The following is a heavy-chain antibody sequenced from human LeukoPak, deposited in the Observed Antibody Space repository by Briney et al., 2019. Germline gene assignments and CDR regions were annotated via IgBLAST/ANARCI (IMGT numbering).Heavy chain of an antibody. Sequence: RTGGSLRLSCAASGFTFSSYSMNWVRKAPGKGLEWVSYISSSSSTIYYADSVKGRFTISRDNAKNSLYLQMNSLRAEDTAVYYCARPVDFWSGSWFDPWGQGTLVTVSS. D-gene: IGHD3-3*01. CDR3: ARPVDFWSGSWFDP. CDR1: GFTFSSYS. V-gene: IGHV3-48*01. J-gene: IGHJ5*02. CDR2: ISSSSSTI.